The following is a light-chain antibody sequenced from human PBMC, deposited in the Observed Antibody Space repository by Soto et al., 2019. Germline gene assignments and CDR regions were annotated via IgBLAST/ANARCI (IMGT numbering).Light chain of an antibody. CDR2: DAS. J-gene: IGKJ1*01. CDR1: QSLITF. Sequence: DIQMPQSPSTLSATVGDRVTITCRASQSLITFLAWYQQKPGKAPNLLIYDASNLESGVPSRFSGSGSGTEFSLTISSLQPDDFAVYYCQQYSSYPWTFGQGTKVDIK. CDR3: QQYSSYPWT. V-gene: IGKV1-5*01.